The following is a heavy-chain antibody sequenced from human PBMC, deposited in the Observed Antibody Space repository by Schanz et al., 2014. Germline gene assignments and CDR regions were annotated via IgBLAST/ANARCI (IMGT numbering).Heavy chain of an antibody. CDR3: ARGGFFDSTSFDS. D-gene: IGHD2-2*01. J-gene: IGHJ4*02. Sequence: QVQLVQSGAEVKKPGASVKVSCKASGYTFTSYYMHWVRQAPGQGLEWMGIINPSSSTTRIAQNFQGRLTVTRDTSTSTVNMELSSLRSEDTAVYYCARGGFFDSTSFDSWGQGTLVTVSS. CDR2: INPSSSTT. V-gene: IGHV1-46*03. CDR1: GYTFTSYY.